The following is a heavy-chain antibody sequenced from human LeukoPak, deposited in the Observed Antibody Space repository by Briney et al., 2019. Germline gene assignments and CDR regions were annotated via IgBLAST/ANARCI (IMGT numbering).Heavy chain of an antibody. CDR2: IRSSDRAI. V-gene: IGHV3-48*02. J-gene: IGHJ4*02. Sequence: GGSLRLSCAASGFTSSSYSMNWVRQAPGKGLEWVSYIRSSDRAIYYADSVTGRFTISRDNAKNSLYLRMHSLRDEDTAVYYCARDRDWAFDYWGQGTLVTVSS. D-gene: IGHD3-9*01. CDR1: GFTSSSYS. CDR3: ARDRDWAFDY.